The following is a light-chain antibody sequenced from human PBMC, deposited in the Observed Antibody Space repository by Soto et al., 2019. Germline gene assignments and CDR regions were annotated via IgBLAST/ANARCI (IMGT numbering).Light chain of an antibody. V-gene: IGLV2-14*01. CDR3: SSYTSSSTLGV. CDR2: EVS. J-gene: IGLJ1*01. Sequence: SALTQPASVSGSPGQSITISSTGTSXDVGGYNYVSWYQQHPGKAPKLMIYEVSNRPSGVSNRFSGSKSGNTASLTISGLQAEDEADYYCSSYTSSSTLGVFGTGTKVTVL. CDR1: SXDVGGYNY.